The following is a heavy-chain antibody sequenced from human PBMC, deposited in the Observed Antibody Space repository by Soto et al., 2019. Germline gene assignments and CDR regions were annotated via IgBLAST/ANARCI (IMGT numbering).Heavy chain of an antibody. CDR3: ARTLVVPGARGWFDP. CDR1: GGAINNYY. CDR2: IYTSGST. V-gene: IGHV4-4*07. Sequence: SETLSLTCSVSGGAINNYYCIFIRHPALKGLEWIGQIYTSGSTNYNPSLKSRVTMSVDTSKNQFSLKLTSVTAADTAVYYCARTLVVPGARGWFDPWGQGTLVTVSS. J-gene: IGHJ5*02. D-gene: IGHD2-2*01.